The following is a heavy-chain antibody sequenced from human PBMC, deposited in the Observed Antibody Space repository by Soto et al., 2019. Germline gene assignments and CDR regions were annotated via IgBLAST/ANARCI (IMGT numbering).Heavy chain of an antibody. V-gene: IGHV4-59*08. D-gene: IGHD3-9*01. CDR3: ARHLDPPILTGYYKWYDAFDI. CDR2: IYYSGST. CDR1: GGSISSYY. Sequence: PSETLSLTCTVSGGSISSYYWSWIRQPPGKGLEWIGYIYYSGSTNYNPSLKSRVTISVDTSKNQFSLKLSSVTAADTAVYYCARHLDPPILTGYYKWYDAFDIWGQGTMVTVSS. J-gene: IGHJ3*02.